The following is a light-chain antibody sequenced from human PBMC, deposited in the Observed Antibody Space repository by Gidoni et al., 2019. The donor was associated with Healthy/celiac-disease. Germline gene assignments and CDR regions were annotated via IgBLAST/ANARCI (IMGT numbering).Light chain of an antibody. V-gene: IGLV2-14*01. J-gene: IGLJ2*01. CDR1: SSDVGGYNY. CDR3: SSYTSSSTL. CDR2: EVS. Sequence: QSALTQPASVSGSPGQSITISCTGTSSDVGGYNYVSWYQQHPGKALKLMIYEVSNRPSGVSNRFSGSKSGNTASLTISGLQAEDEADYYCSSYTSSSTLFGGGTKLTVL.